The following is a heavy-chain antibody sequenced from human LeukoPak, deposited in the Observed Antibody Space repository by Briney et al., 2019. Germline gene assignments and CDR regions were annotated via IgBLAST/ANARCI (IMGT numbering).Heavy chain of an antibody. CDR2: ISGGGTT. V-gene: IGHV3-53*01. Sequence: GGSLRLSCAASGFTISDNYTSWVRQTPGKGLEWVSAISGGGTTYYADSVKGRFIISRDNSTNTVYLQMNSLRAEDTAVFYCARGGDTIGSIRSAFDIWGQGTMVTVSS. CDR3: ARGGDTIGSIRSAFDI. CDR1: GFTISDNY. J-gene: IGHJ3*02. D-gene: IGHD3-22*01.